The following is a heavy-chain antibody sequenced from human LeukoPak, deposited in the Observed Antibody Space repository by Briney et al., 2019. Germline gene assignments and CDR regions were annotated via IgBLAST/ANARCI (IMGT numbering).Heavy chain of an antibody. D-gene: IGHD6-6*01. V-gene: IGHV4-4*02. CDR1: GGSISSSNW. CDR2: IYHSGST. J-gene: IGHJ3*02. Sequence: SETLSLTCAVSGGSISSSNWWSWVRQPPGQGLEWIGEIYHSGSTNYNPSLKSRVTISVDKSKNQFSLKLSSVTAADTAVYYCARALQYSSQGRTDAFDIWGQGTMVTVSS. CDR3: ARALQYSSQGRTDAFDI.